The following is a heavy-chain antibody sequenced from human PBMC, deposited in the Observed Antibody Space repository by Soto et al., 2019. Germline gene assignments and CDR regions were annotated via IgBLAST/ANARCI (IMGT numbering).Heavy chain of an antibody. CDR2: ISSSGTTI. Sequence: GGSLRLSCAASGFTFSDYYMSWIRQAPGKGLEWVSYISSSGTTIYYADSVKGRFTISRDNAKNSLYLQMNSLRAEDTAVYYCARSQRPAIEWLRLNREFDYWGQGTLVTVSS. D-gene: IGHD5-12*01. V-gene: IGHV3-11*01. J-gene: IGHJ4*02. CDR3: ARSQRPAIEWLRLNREFDY. CDR1: GFTFSDYY.